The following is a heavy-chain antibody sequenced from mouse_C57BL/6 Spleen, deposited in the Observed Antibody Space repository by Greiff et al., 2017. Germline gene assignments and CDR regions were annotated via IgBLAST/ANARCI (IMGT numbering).Heavy chain of an antibody. D-gene: IGHD2-4*01. Sequence: VKLVESGPGLVAPSQSLSITCTVSGFSLTSYAISWVRQPPGKGLEWLGVIWTGGGTNYNSALKSRLSISKDNSKSQVFLKMNSLQTDDTARYYCARNDDYPYYAMDYWGQGTSVTVSS. CDR2: IWTGGGT. J-gene: IGHJ4*01. V-gene: IGHV2-9-1*01. CDR3: ARNDDYPYYAMDY. CDR1: GFSLTSYA.